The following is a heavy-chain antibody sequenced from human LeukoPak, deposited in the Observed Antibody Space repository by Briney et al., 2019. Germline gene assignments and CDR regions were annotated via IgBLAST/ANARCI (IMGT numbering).Heavy chain of an antibody. CDR3: ARHITNYDFWSAPTHFDY. V-gene: IGHV4-39*01. CDR2: IYYSGST. D-gene: IGHD3-3*01. CDR1: GGSISSSSYY. Sequence: PSETLSLTCTVSGGSISSSSYYWGWIRQPPGKGLEWIGSIYYSGSTYYNPSLKSRVTISVDKSKNQFSLKLSSVTAADTAVYYCARHITNYDFWSAPTHFDYWGQGTLVTVSS. J-gene: IGHJ4*02.